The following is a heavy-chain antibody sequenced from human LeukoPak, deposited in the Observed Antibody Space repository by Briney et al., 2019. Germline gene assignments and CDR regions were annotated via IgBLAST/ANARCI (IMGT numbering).Heavy chain of an antibody. CDR3: VRSVSGWYGFFDY. J-gene: IGHJ4*02. CDR2: INMDGSTT. V-gene: IGHV3-74*01. Sequence: PGGSLRLSCVASGFTLSNSWMHWLRQAPGKGLVWVSRINMDGSTTNYADSVRGRFTISRDNAKNTLHLQMNSLRAEDTAVYYCVRSVSGWYGFFDYWGQGTLVTLSS. CDR1: GFTLSNSW. D-gene: IGHD6-19*01.